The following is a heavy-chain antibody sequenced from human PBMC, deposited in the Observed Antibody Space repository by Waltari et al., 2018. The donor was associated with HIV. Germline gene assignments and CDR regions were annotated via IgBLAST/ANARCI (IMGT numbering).Heavy chain of an antibody. CDR3: ARGRYYNGSPLPLDQ. CDR1: GGSLSNYY. V-gene: IGHV4-34*01. CDR2: INYSGST. J-gene: IGHJ4*02. Sequence: QVQLQQWGAGLLKASETLSLTGAVSGGSLSNYYSSWIRQPPGKGLEWIGEINYSGSTNYNPSLKSRVTMSVDTSKKQFSLNLTSVTAADTAVYYCARGRYYNGSPLPLDQWGQGTLVTVSS. D-gene: IGHD3-22*01.